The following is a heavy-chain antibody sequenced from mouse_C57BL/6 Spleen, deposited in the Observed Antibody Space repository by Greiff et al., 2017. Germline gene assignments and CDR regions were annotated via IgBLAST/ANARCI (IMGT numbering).Heavy chain of an antibody. CDR3: ARAYDPYFDV. V-gene: IGHV1-52*01. D-gene: IGHD2-10*02. CDR1: GYTFTSYW. Sequence: QVQLQQPGAELVRPGSSVKLSCKASGYTFTSYWMQWVKQRPIQGLEWIGNIDPSDSETHYNQKFKDKATLTVDKSSSTAYMQLSSLTSEDSAVYYCARAYDPYFDVWGTGTTVTVSS. J-gene: IGHJ1*03. CDR2: IDPSDSET.